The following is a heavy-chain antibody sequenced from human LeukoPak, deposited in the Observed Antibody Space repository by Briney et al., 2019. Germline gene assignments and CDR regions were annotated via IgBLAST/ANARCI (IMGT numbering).Heavy chain of an antibody. CDR2: ISGSGYYT. CDR1: GSGFTFGNFA. J-gene: IGHJ4*02. V-gene: IGHV3-23*01. Sequence: GGSLRLSCEASGSGFTFGNFALSWVRQAPGKGLEWVSGISGSGYYTYYADSVKGRFTISRDNSKNTLYIEMNSLRAEDTAVYYCAKNWGSGSDYLTHWGQGTLVTVSS. CDR3: AKNWGSGSDYLTH. D-gene: IGHD1-26*01.